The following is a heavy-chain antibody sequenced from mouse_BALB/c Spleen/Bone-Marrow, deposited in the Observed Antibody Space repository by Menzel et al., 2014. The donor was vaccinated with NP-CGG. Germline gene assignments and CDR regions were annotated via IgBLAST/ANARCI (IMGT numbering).Heavy chain of an antibody. J-gene: IGHJ3*01. D-gene: IGHD2-2*01. CDR2: INPSTGYT. Sequence: VQLQQSGAELAKPGASVKMSCKASGYTFTSYWMHWVKQRPGQGLEWIGYINPSTGYTEYNQKFKDKATLTADKSSSTAYMRLSSLTSEDSAVYYCARSGGGYDGFAYWGQGTLVTVSA. V-gene: IGHV1-7*01. CDR3: ARSGGGYDGFAY. CDR1: GYTFTSYW.